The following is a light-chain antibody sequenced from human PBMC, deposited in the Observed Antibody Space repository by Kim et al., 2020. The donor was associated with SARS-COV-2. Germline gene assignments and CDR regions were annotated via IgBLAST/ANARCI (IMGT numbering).Light chain of an antibody. CDR2: GKN. J-gene: IGLJ2*01. V-gene: IGLV3-19*01. Sequence: SSELTQDTVVSVALGQTVRITCQGDSLRSYYATWYQQKPGQAPLLVIYGKNNRPSGIPDRFSGSSSGSTASLTITGAQAEDEADYYCNSRDNSDNHVLFGGGTQLTVL. CDR3: NSRDNSDNHVL. CDR1: SLRSYY.